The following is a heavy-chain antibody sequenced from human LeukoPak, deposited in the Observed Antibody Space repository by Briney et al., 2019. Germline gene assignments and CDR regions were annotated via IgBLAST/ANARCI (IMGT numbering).Heavy chain of an antibody. J-gene: IGHJ5*01. CDR1: GFSFSSYW. Sequence: GGSLRLSCAASGFSFSSYWMHWVRQAPGKGLVCVSRIKTDGSSTSYADSVKGRFTISRDNAKNTLYLQMNSLRAEDTAVYYCAREGYYGSAALYSWGHGTLVTVSS. D-gene: IGHD3-10*01. V-gene: IGHV3-74*01. CDR3: AREGYYGSAALYS. CDR2: IKTDGSST.